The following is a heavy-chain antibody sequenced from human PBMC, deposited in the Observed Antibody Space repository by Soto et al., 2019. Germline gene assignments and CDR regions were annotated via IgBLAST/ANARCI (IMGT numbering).Heavy chain of an antibody. V-gene: IGHV3-21*01. CDR2: ISSSSSYI. CDR3: ASYDFWSGSPVI. CDR1: GFTFSSYS. D-gene: IGHD3-3*01. Sequence: EVQLVESGGGLVKPGGSLRLSCAASGFTFSSYSMNWVRQAPGKGLEWVSSISSSSSYIYYADSVKGRFTISRDNAKNSLYLQMNSLRAEDTAVYYCASYDFWSGSPVIWGQGTLVTVSS. J-gene: IGHJ4*02.